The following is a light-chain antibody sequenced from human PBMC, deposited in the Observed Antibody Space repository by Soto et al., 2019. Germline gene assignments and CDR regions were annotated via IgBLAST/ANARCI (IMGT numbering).Light chain of an antibody. CDR3: QQYDTFPLT. CDR1: QDIRNY. J-gene: IGKJ4*01. Sequence: DIQMTQTPSSLSASVGDRVTISCRASQDIRNYLAWFQQKPGKAPRSLIYAASDLQSGVPLTFSGSGHGTHFTLTITSLQPEDCATYFCQQYDTFPLTFGGGTKVEIK. CDR2: AAS. V-gene: IGKV1-16*01.